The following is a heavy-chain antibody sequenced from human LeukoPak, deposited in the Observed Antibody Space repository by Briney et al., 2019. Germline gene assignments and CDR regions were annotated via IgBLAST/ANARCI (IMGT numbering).Heavy chain of an antibody. Sequence: PSETLSLTCAVSGGSISSGGYSWSWIRQPPGKGLEWIGNIYHSGSTYYNPSLKSRVTISVDRSKNQFSLKLSSVTAADTAVYYCARGGIGDQFDYWGQGTLVTVSS. CDR2: IYHSGST. J-gene: IGHJ4*02. V-gene: IGHV4-30-2*01. CDR3: ARGGIGDQFDY. CDR1: GGSISSGGYS. D-gene: IGHD2-15*01.